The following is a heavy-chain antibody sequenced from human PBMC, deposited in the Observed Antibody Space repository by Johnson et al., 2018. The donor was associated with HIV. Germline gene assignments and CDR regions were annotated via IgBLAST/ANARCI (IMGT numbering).Heavy chain of an antibody. CDR2: IYSGGST. V-gene: IGHV3-66*02. D-gene: IGHD1-20*01. CDR1: GFTVSSNY. Sequence: VQLVESGGGVVQPGGSLKVSCAASGFTVSSNYMSWVRQAPGKGLEWVSVIYSGGSTYYADSVKGRFTISRDNSENTVYLQMDSLRAGDTAVYYCARDNWNEDIWGQGTMVTVSS. J-gene: IGHJ3*02. CDR3: ARDNWNEDI.